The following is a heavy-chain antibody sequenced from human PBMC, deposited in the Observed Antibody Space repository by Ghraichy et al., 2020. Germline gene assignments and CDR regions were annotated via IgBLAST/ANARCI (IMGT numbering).Heavy chain of an antibody. CDR3: ARQERRIAAAPGY. CDR2: INPNSGGT. D-gene: IGHD6-13*01. V-gene: IGHV1-2*02. J-gene: IGHJ4*02. CDR1: GYTFTGYY. Sequence: ASVKVSCKASGYTFTGYYMHWVRQAPGQGLEWMGWINPNSGGTNYAQKFQGRVTMTRDTSISTAYMELSRLRSDDTAVYYCARQERRIAAAPGYWGQGTLVTVSS.